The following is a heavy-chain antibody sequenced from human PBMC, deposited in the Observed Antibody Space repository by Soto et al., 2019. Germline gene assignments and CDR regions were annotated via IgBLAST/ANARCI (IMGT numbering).Heavy chain of an antibody. D-gene: IGHD1-26*01. V-gene: IGHV1-69*13. J-gene: IGHJ4*02. CDR1: GGTFSSYA. CDR2: IIPIFGTA. CDR3: ARVRGSYFRPCFDY. Sequence: GASVKVSCKASGGTFSSYAISWVRQAPGQGLEWMGGIIPIFGTANYAQKFQGRVTITADESTSTAYMELSSLRSEDTAVYYCARVRGSYFRPCFDYWGQGTLVTVSS.